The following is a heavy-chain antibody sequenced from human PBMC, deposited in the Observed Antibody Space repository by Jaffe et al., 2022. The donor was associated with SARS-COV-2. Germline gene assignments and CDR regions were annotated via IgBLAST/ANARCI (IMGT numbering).Heavy chain of an antibody. D-gene: IGHD6-19*01. CDR1: GLTFSGYA. CDR3: AKDRHFVSGSKGWWFDP. V-gene: IGHV3-23*01. J-gene: IGHJ5*02. Sequence: EVQLLESGGGLVQPGGSLRLSCAASGLTFSGYAMSWVRQAPGKGLEWVSGISGSGDSTHYADSVKGRFTISRDNSKNTLYLQMNRLRAEDTAVYYCAKDRHFVSGSKGWWFDPWGQGTLVTVSS. CDR2: ISGSGDST.